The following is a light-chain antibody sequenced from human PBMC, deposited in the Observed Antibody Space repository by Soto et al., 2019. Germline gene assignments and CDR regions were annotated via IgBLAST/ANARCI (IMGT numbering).Light chain of an antibody. Sequence: EIVLTQSPGTLSLSPGERATLSCRAGQSGSSRYLAWYQQKPGQAPRVLIYGISRRATGIPDRLSGSGSGTDLTLNIIRLEPEDFAVYYCQPYGTSPWTVGQGTKV. CDR2: GIS. J-gene: IGKJ1*01. CDR1: QSGSSRY. V-gene: IGKV3-20*01. CDR3: QPYGTSPWT.